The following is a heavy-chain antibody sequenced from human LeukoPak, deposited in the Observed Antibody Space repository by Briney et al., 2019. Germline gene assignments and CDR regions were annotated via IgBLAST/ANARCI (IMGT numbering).Heavy chain of an antibody. CDR3: ARDLGLRRSDY. Sequence: SETLSLTCTVSGGSISSYYWSWIRQPPGKGLEWIGYIYYSGSTYYNPSLKSRVTISVDTSKNQFSLKLSSVTAADTAVYYCARDLGLRRSDYWGQGTLVTVSS. CDR1: GGSISSYY. V-gene: IGHV4-30-4*08. D-gene: IGHD5-12*01. J-gene: IGHJ4*02. CDR2: IYYSGST.